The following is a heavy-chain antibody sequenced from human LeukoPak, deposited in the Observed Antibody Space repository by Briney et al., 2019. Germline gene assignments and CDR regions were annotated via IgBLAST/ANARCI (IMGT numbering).Heavy chain of an antibody. CDR1: GYTFTSYA. CDR2: INAGNGNT. CDR3: ARSASSGHSAGFDY. Sequence: ASVKVSCKASGYTFTSYAMHWVRQAPGQRLEWMGWINAGNGNTKYSQKFQGRVTITRDTSASTAYMELSSLRSEDTAVYYCARSASSGHSAGFDYWGQGTLVTVSS. J-gene: IGHJ4*02. D-gene: IGHD3-22*01. V-gene: IGHV1-3*01.